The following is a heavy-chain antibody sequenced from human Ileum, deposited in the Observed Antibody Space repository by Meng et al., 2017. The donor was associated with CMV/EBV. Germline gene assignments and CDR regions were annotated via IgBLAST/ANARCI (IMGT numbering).Heavy chain of an antibody. D-gene: IGHD3-16*01. CDR2: IYHGGST. CDR1: GDSITSFY. Sequence: AQLQESGPGLVKPSETLSLTCTVSGDSITSFYWSWIRQPAGKALEWIGRIYHGGSTNYNPSLKSRVTLSVDTSKNQFSMRLTSVTAADTAVYYCARGPGGFGDFNFDYWGQGTLVTVSS. J-gene: IGHJ4*02. CDR3: ARGPGGFGDFNFDY. V-gene: IGHV4-4*07.